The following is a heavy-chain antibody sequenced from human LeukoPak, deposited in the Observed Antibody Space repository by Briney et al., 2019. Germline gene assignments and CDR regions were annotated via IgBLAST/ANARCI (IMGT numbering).Heavy chain of an antibody. CDR2: INHSGST. CDR3: ARAVGTSRNFFDY. V-gene: IGHV4-34*01. Sequence: PSETLSLTCAVYGGSFSGYYWSWIRQPPGKGLEWIGEINHSGSTYYNPSLKSRVTISVDTSKNQFSLNLGSVTAADTAMYYCARAVGTSRNFFDYWGQGTLVTVSS. D-gene: IGHD4-23*01. CDR1: GGSFSGYY. J-gene: IGHJ4*02.